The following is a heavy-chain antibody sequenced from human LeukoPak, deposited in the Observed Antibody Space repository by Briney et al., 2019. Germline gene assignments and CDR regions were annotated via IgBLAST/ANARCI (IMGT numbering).Heavy chain of an antibody. CDR1: GFTFSSYA. D-gene: IGHD6-13*01. J-gene: IGHJ4*02. CDR2: ISGSGGST. V-gene: IGHV3-23*01. CDR3: TKDSHYSSSWYGFDY. Sequence: GGSLRLSCAASGFTFSSYAMSWVRQAPGKGLEWVSGISGSGGSTYYADSVKGRFTISRDNSKNTLYLQMNSLRAEDTAVYYCTKDSHYSSSWYGFDYWGQGTLVTVSS.